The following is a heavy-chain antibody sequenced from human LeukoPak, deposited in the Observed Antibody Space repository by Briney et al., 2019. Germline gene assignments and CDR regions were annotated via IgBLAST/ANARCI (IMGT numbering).Heavy chain of an antibody. Sequence: ASVKVSCKASGYTFTSYDINWVRQATGQGLEWMGWISAYNGNTNYAQKLQGRVTMTTDTSTSTAYMELRSLRSDDTAVYYCARDTGQWLVYYYYYYGMDVWGQGTTVTVSS. D-gene: IGHD6-19*01. CDR3: ARDTGQWLVYYYYYYGMDV. V-gene: IGHV1-18*01. CDR2: ISAYNGNT. J-gene: IGHJ6*02. CDR1: GYTFTSYD.